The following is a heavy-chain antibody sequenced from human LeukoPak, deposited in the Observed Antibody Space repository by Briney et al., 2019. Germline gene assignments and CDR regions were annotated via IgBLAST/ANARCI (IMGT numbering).Heavy chain of an antibody. J-gene: IGHJ4*02. CDR3: ARDSSNSIDY. D-gene: IGHD1-1*01. V-gene: IGHV1-46*01. Sequence: GASVKVSCKASGYTFTNFYIHWVRQAPGQWLEWMGIIHPSGGTTSYAQKFQGRVTLTRDTSTSTVYMEVNSLRSEDTAVYYCARDSSNSIDYWGQGTLVFVSS. CDR1: GYTFTNFY. CDR2: IHPSGGTT.